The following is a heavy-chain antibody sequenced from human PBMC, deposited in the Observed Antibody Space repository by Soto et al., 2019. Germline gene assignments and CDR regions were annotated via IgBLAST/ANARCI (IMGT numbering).Heavy chain of an antibody. V-gene: IGHV1-18*01. CDR1: GYTFTSYA. Sequence: ASVKVSCKASGYTFTSYAMHWVRQAPGQRLEWMGWISAYNGNTNYAQKLQGRVTMTTDTSTSTAYMELRSLRSDDTAVYYCAREPISTNGVSDYWGQGTLVTVSS. J-gene: IGHJ4*02. D-gene: IGHD2-8*01. CDR2: ISAYNGNT. CDR3: AREPISTNGVSDY.